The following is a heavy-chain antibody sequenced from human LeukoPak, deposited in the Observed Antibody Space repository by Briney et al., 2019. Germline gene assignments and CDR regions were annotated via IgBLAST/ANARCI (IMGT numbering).Heavy chain of an antibody. CDR1: GGSFNSYY. Sequence: SETLSLTCTVSGGSFNSYYWTWIRQPPGQGLEWIGYISFRGNTNYNPSLKSRITISLDTSKNQFSLKLSSVTAADTAVYYCARHQDEFYDILTGFRFDPWGQGTPVTVSS. D-gene: IGHD3-9*01. V-gene: IGHV4-59*08. CDR3: ARHQDEFYDILTGFRFDP. J-gene: IGHJ5*02. CDR2: ISFRGNT.